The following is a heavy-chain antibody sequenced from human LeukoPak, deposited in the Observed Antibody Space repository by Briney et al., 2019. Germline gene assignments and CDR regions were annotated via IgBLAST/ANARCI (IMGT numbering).Heavy chain of an antibody. CDR1: GYTFTAYY. CDR3: ARVKTTSSLALDY. J-gene: IGHJ4*02. D-gene: IGHD1-7*01. Sequence: ASVKVSCKASGYTFTAYYIHWVRQAPGQGLEWMGWIHPNSGGTNYAQKFQGRVTMTRDTSISTAYMELSRLRSDDTAVYYCARVKTTSSLALDYWGQGTLVTVSS. V-gene: IGHV1-2*02. CDR2: IHPNSGGT.